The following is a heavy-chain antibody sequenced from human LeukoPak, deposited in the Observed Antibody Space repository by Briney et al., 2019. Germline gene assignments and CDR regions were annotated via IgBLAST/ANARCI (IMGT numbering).Heavy chain of an antibody. Sequence: GGSLRLSXAASGFTFDDYGMSWVSQAPGKGLEWVSGINWNSGSTGYADSVKGRFTISRDNAKNSLYLQMNSLRAEDTALYYCAIAKDCSSTTCPFDIWGQGTMVTVSS. CDR1: GFTFDDYG. V-gene: IGHV3-20*04. J-gene: IGHJ3*02. CDR2: INWNSGST. D-gene: IGHD2-2*01. CDR3: AIAKDCSSTTCPFDI.